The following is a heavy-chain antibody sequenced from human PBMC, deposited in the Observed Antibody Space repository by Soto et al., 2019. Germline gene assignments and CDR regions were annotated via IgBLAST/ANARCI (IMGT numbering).Heavy chain of an antibody. D-gene: IGHD3-3*01. CDR2: INPATGAA. Sequence: QLHLVQSGAVVKKPGASVTVSCSASGYPVTAYYMHWVRQAPGRGLEWMGGINPATGAAKYTRTFQGRVTMTRDTSPSTVFMELSGLTSEDPAGFYCARGGGVGVAGSAAFDMWGQGTLVTVSS. CDR1: GYPVTAYY. J-gene: IGHJ3*02. CDR3: ARGGGVGVAGSAAFDM. V-gene: IGHV1-2*02.